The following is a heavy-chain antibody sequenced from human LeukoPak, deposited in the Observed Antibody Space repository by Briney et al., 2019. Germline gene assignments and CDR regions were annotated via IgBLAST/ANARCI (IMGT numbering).Heavy chain of an antibody. D-gene: IGHD5-12*01. CDR3: ATGLRHDNWFDP. Sequence: ASVKVSRKVSGYTLTELSMHWVRQAPGKGLEWMGGFDPEDGETIYAQKFQGRVTMTEDTSTDTAYMELSSLRSEDTAVYYCATGLRHDNWFDPWGQGTLVTVSS. CDR2: FDPEDGET. CDR1: GYTLTELS. J-gene: IGHJ5*02. V-gene: IGHV1-24*01.